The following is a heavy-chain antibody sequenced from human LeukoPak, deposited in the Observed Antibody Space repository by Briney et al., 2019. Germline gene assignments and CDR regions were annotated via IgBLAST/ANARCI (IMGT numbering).Heavy chain of an antibody. D-gene: IGHD3-9*01. V-gene: IGHV1-2*02. CDR2: INPNNGGT. Sequence: GASVKVSCKASGYTFTGYYIHWVRQAPGQGLEWMGLINPNNGGTNYAQKFQGRATITRDTSRNTSYMALSRLRSDDTAVYYCAKDRATGYEDFDIWGQGKMVTVSS. J-gene: IGHJ3*02. CDR3: AKDRATGYEDFDI. CDR1: GYTFTGYY.